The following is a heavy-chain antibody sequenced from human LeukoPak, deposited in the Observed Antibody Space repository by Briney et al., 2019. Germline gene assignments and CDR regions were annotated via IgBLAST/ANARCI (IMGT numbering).Heavy chain of an antibody. Sequence: SETLSLTCAVSGGSISSSNWWSWVRQPPGKGLEWIGEIYHSGSTNYNPSLKSRVTISVDKSKNQFSLRLSSVTAADTAVYYCARIMGRGYCSSTSCRGDWFDPWGQGTLVTVSS. D-gene: IGHD2-2*01. CDR3: ARIMGRGYCSSTSCRGDWFDP. V-gene: IGHV4-4*02. CDR1: GGSISSSNW. J-gene: IGHJ5*02. CDR2: IYHSGST.